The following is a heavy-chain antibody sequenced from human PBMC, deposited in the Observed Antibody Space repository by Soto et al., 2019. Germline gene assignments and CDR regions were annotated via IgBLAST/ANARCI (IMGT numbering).Heavy chain of an antibody. CDR1: GGTFSSYA. CDR2: IIPIFGTA. CDR3: ARGGGTTLNGMDV. Sequence: QVQLVQSGAEVKKPGSSVKVSCKASGGTFSSYAISWVRQTPGHGLGWTGGIIPIFGTANYAQKFQGRGTITADKSTSTAYMELSSLRSEDTAVYYCARGGGTTLNGMDVWGQGTTVTVSS. J-gene: IGHJ6*02. V-gene: IGHV1-69*06. D-gene: IGHD1-7*01.